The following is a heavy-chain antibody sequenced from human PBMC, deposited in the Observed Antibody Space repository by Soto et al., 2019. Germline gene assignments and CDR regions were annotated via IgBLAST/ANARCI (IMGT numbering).Heavy chain of an antibody. V-gene: IGHV3-13*01. CDR1: GFTFSSYD. D-gene: IGHD5-18*01. Sequence: PGGSLRLSCAASGFTFSSYDMHWVRQATGKGLEWVSAIGTAGDTYYPGSVKGRFTISRENAKNSLYLQMNSLRAEDTAVYYCARGTSYGYGSYYSGELGEPLLFDPWGQGTLVTVSS. J-gene: IGHJ5*02. CDR3: ARGTSYGYGSYYSGELGEPLLFDP. CDR2: IGTAGDT.